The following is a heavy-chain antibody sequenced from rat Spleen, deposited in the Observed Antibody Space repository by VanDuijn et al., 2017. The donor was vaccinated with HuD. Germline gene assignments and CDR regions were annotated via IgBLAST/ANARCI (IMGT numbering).Heavy chain of an antibody. CDR1: GFTFSDYN. D-gene: IGHD1-4*01. V-gene: IGHV5-7*01. J-gene: IGHJ3*01. Sequence: EVQLVESGGGLVQPGRSLKLSCAGSGFTFSDYNMAWVRQAPKKGLEWVATIRYDGRSSYYRDSVRGRFTISRDDAKSTLYLQMDSLRSEDTATYYCSTPTPGIPFTYWGQGTLVTVSS. CDR2: IRYDGRSS. CDR3: STPTPGIPFTY.